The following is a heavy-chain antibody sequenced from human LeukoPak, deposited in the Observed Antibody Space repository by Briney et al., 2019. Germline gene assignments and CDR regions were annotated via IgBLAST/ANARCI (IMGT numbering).Heavy chain of an antibody. J-gene: IGHJ5*02. Sequence: GGSLRLSCAASGFTFSSYAMHWVRQAPGKGLEWVAVISYDGGNRYYADSVKGRFTISRDNSKNTLYLQMNSLRTEDTAVYYCARDHYYDSSGYPNPNWFDPWGQGTLVTVSS. CDR1: GFTFSSYA. CDR2: ISYDGGNR. V-gene: IGHV3-30-3*01. CDR3: ARDHYYDSSGYPNPNWFDP. D-gene: IGHD3-22*01.